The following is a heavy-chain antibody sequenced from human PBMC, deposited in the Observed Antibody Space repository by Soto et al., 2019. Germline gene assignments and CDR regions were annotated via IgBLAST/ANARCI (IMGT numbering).Heavy chain of an antibody. J-gene: IGHJ4*02. D-gene: IGHD2-8*02. CDR1: GASISSESYH. Sequence: SETLSLTCSVSGASISSESYHWGWIRQPPGKGLEWIGSIYHTGSTYYNPSLKSRVTIFVDTSKNQLSLDLSSVTATGAYWESFDLWGQGTLVTVS. CDR3: DL. CDR2: IYHTGST. V-gene: IGHV4-39*01.